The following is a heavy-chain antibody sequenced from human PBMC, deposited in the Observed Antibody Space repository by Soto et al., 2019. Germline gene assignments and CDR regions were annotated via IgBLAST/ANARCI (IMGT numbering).Heavy chain of an antibody. CDR2: TYYRSRWYN. Sequence: PSQTLSLTCAISGDSVSSNSAAWNWIRQSPSRGLEWLGRTYYRSRWYNDYAVSVKSRITVNPDTSKNQFSLHLNSVTPEDTAVYYCAGTTSPQWYYMDFWAKRTKVTVSS. CDR3: AGTTSPQWYYMDF. CDR1: GDSVSSNSAA. V-gene: IGHV6-1*01. J-gene: IGHJ6*03. D-gene: IGHD1-7*01.